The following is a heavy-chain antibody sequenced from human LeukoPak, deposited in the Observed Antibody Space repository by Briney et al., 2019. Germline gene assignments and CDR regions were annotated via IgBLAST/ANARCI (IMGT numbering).Heavy chain of an antibody. CDR1: GGSISSHY. CDR3: ARGNGGSYYFLDY. CDR2: IYYSGST. D-gene: IGHD1-26*01. Sequence: SETLSLTCTVSGGSISSHYWSWIRQPPGKGLEWIGYIYYSGSTNYNPSLKSRVTISVDTSKNQFSLKLSSVTAADTAVYYCARGNGGSYYFLDYWGQGTSVTVSS. V-gene: IGHV4-59*11. J-gene: IGHJ4*02.